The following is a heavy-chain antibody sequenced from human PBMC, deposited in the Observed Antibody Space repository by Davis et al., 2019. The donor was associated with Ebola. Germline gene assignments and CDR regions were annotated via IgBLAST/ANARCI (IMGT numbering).Heavy chain of an antibody. D-gene: IGHD4-11*01. V-gene: IGHV1-46*01. CDR3: ARDRGSNYYYYGMDV. J-gene: IGHJ6*02. Sequence: ASVKVSCKASGYTFTSYYMRWVRQAPGQGLEWMGIINPSGGSTNYAQKFQGRVTITADESTSTAYMELSSLRSEDTAVYYCARDRGSNYYYYGMDVWGQGTTVTVSS. CDR2: INPSGGST. CDR1: GYTFTSYY.